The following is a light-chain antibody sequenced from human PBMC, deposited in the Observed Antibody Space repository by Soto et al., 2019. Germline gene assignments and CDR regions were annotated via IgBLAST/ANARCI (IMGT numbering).Light chain of an antibody. CDR2: EVS. V-gene: IGLV2-23*02. Sequence: QSVLTQPASVSGSPGQSITISCTGTSSDVGSYNLVSWYQQHPGKAPKLMIYEVSKRPSGVSNRVSGSKSGNTASLTISGLQSEDEADYYCCSYAGSSPWLFGGGTKLPVL. CDR3: CSYAGSSPWL. CDR1: SSDVGSYNL. J-gene: IGLJ3*02.